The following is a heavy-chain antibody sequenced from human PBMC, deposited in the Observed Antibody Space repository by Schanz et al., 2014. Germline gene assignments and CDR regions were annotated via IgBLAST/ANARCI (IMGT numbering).Heavy chain of an antibody. D-gene: IGHD3-10*01. J-gene: IGHJ6*02. V-gene: IGHV3-30*14. CDR3: ARAQGVIRLYYGVDV. Sequence: VQLVESGGGLVQPGRSLRLSCAASGFIFNDYYMNWIRQAPGKGLEWVAVMWNDGIKTHYADSGKGRFTISRDNSKNTLYLQMNSLRSDDAAVYYCARAQGVIRLYYGVDVWGQGTTVTVSS. CDR2: MWNDGIKT. CDR1: GFIFNDYY.